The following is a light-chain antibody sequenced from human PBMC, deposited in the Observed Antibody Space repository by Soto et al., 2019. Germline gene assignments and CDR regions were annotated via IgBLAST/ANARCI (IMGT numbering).Light chain of an antibody. CDR3: QQSYSMPLS. CDR1: QGINGY. Sequence: DIQMTQSPSSLSASVGDRVTITCRASQGINGYLNWYQQKPGKAPRLLIYTASYLQSGVPSRFGGSGSGTHYTLTVSILQLEDFATYYCQQSYSMPLSFGGGTKVEIK. CDR2: TAS. V-gene: IGKV1-39*01. J-gene: IGKJ4*01.